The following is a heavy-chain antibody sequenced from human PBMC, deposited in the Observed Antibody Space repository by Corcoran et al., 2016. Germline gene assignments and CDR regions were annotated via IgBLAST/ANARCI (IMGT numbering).Heavy chain of an antibody. Sequence: QVQLQQWGAGLLKPSETLSLTCAVYGGSFSGYYWSWIRQPPGKGLEWIGEINHSGSTNYNPSLKSRVTISVDTSKNQFSLKLSSVTAADTAVYYCARGRDIVATEFDYWGQGTLVTVSS. J-gene: IGHJ4*02. CDR3: ARGRDIVATEFDY. CDR2: INHSGST. CDR1: GGSFSGYY. V-gene: IGHV4-34*01. D-gene: IGHD5-12*01.